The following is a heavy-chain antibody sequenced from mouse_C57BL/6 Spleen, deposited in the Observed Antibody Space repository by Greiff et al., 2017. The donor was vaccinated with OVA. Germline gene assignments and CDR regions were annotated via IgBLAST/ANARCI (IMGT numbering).Heavy chain of an antibody. CDR2: IDPSDSYT. Sequence: QVQLQQPGAELVMPGASVKLSCKASGYTFTSYWMHWVKQRPGQGLEWIGEIDPSDSYTNYNQKFKGKSTLTVDKSSSTAYMQLSSLTSEDSAVYYCARKGYGYDGYFDYWGQGTTLTVSS. CDR3: ARKGYGYDGYFDY. J-gene: IGHJ2*01. V-gene: IGHV1-69*01. CDR1: GYTFTSYW. D-gene: IGHD2-2*01.